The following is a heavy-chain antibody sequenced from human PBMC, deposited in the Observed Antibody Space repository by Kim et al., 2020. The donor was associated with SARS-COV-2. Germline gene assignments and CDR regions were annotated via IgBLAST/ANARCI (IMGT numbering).Heavy chain of an antibody. CDR3: ARAFRTTGHDSHGHRYFDY. V-gene: IGHV4-34*01. Sequence: SETLSLTCAAYGGSFSGYYWSWIRQPPGKGLEWIGEINHSGSTNYNPSLKSRVTISVDTSKNQFSLKLSSVTAADTAVYYCARAFRTTGHDSHGHRYFDYWGQGTLVTVSS. CDR1: GGSFSGYY. D-gene: IGHD1-1*01. CDR2: INHSGST. J-gene: IGHJ4*02.